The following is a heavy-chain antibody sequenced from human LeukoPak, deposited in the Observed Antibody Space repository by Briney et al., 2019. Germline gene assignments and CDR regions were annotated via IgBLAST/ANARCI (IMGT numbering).Heavy chain of an antibody. Sequence: PGGSLRLSCAASGFTFSSYAMSWVRQAPGKGLEWVSAISGSGGSTYYADSVKGRFTISRDNSKNTLYLQMNGLRAEDTAVYYCAPYCSGGSCYGVDYWGQGTLVTVSS. CDR2: ISGSGGST. J-gene: IGHJ4*02. D-gene: IGHD2-15*01. CDR3: APYCSGGSCYGVDY. CDR1: GFTFSSYA. V-gene: IGHV3-23*01.